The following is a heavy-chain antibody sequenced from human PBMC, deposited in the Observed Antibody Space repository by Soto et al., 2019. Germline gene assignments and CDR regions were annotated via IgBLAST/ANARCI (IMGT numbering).Heavy chain of an antibody. CDR1: GGSISSSSYY. CDR2: IYYSGST. D-gene: IGHD3-22*01. J-gene: IGHJ4*02. Sequence: SETLSLTCTVSGGSISSSSYYWGWIRQPPGKGLEWIGSIYYSGSTYYNPSLKSRATISVDTSKNQFSLKLSSVTAADTAVYYCARLTGAPYYYDSSGYYPRGFDYWGQGTLVTVSS. V-gene: IGHV4-39*01. CDR3: ARLTGAPYYYDSSGYYPRGFDY.